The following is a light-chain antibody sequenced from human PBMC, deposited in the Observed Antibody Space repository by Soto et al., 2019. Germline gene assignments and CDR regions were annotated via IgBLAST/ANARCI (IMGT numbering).Light chain of an antibody. CDR3: QQYNSYGT. J-gene: IGKJ2*01. CDR2: DAS. V-gene: IGKV1-5*01. Sequence: DIQMTQSPSTLSASVGDRVTITCRASQSIDSSLAWYQQKPRKDPKLLIYDASTLESGVPSRFSGSGLGTEFALTISSLQPDDFATFYCQQYNSYGTFGQGTKLEI. CDR1: QSIDSS.